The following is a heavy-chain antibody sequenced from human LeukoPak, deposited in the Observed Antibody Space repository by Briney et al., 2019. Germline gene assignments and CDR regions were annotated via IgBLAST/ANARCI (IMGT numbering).Heavy chain of an antibody. Sequence: GGSLRLSCAASGFTFSSYSMNWVRQAPGKGLEWVLSISSSSSYIYYADSVKGRFTISRDNAKNSLYLQMNSLRAEDTAVYYCARELQQLWRPIDYWGQGTLVTVSS. V-gene: IGHV3-21*01. D-gene: IGHD5-18*01. J-gene: IGHJ4*02. CDR3: ARELQQLWRPIDY. CDR2: ISSSSSYI. CDR1: GFTFSSYS.